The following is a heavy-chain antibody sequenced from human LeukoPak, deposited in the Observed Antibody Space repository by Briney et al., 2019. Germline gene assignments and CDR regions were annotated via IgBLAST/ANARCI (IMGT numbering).Heavy chain of an antibody. Sequence: PSETLSLTCAVSGYSISSGYYWGWIRQPPRKGLEWNGSIYHSGSTYYNPSLKSRVTISVDTSKNQFSLKLSSVTAADTAVYYCARHVWPAAEFNWFDPWGQGTLVTVSS. D-gene: IGHD2-2*01. J-gene: IGHJ5*02. CDR3: ARHVWPAAEFNWFDP. CDR1: GYSISSGYY. CDR2: IYHSGST. V-gene: IGHV4-38-2*01.